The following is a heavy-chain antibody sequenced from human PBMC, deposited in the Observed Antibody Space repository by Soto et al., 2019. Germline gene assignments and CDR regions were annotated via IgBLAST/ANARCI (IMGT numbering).Heavy chain of an antibody. V-gene: IGHV4-4*02. CDR1: GGSISSSNW. Sequence: QVQLQESGPGLVQPSGTLSLTCAVSGGSISSSNWWSWVRQPPGKGLEWSGEIYHSGSTNYNPSLKSRVTISVDKSKNQFSLKLSSVTAADTAVYYCARGGKRWLQLEYYGMDVWGQGTTVTVSS. D-gene: IGHD5-12*01. J-gene: IGHJ6*02. CDR2: IYHSGST. CDR3: ARGGKRWLQLEYYGMDV.